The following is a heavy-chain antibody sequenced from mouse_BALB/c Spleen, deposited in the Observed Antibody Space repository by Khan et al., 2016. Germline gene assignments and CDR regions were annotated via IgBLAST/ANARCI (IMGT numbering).Heavy chain of an antibody. CDR2: ISYSGST. D-gene: IGHD1-1*02. CDR1: GDSITSGY. J-gene: IGHJ2*01. Sequence: EVELVESGPSLVKPSQTLSLTCSVTGDSITSGYWNWIRKFPGNKLEYMGYISYSGSTYYNPSLKSRISITRDTSKSQYYLQLNSVTTEDTATYXCAGYYGHFFDLWGQGTTLTGSS. V-gene: IGHV3-8*02. CDR3: AGYYGHFFDL.